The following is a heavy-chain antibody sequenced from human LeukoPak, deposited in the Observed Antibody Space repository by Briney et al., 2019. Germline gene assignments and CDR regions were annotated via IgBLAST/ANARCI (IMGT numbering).Heavy chain of an antibody. D-gene: IGHD6-19*01. CDR1: GLPYCSCG. CDR3: AKDPDSSGWYGFDY. V-gene: IGHV3-30*02. Sequence: GGSLRLSCAASGLPYCSCGTHWVRAATGKGLEGVAYLRYDGRNKYYADSVKGRFTISRDNSKNTLYLQMSSLIGDDTAVYYCAKDPDSSGWYGFDYWGQGTLVTVSS. J-gene: IGHJ4*02. CDR2: LRYDGRNK.